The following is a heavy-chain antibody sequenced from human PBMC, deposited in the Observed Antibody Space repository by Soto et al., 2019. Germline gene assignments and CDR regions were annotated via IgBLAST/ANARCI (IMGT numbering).Heavy chain of an antibody. D-gene: IGHD1-7*01. Sequence: QVQLVESGGGVVQPGRSLRLSCAASGFTFSSYAMHWVRQAPGKGLEWVAVISYDGSNKYYADSVKGRFTISRDNSKNTLYLQMNSLRAEDTAVYYCARGRYNWNYNHYYYYGMDVWGQGTTVTVSS. CDR3: ARGRYNWNYNHYYYYGMDV. V-gene: IGHV3-30-3*01. CDR2: ISYDGSNK. CDR1: GFTFSSYA. J-gene: IGHJ6*02.